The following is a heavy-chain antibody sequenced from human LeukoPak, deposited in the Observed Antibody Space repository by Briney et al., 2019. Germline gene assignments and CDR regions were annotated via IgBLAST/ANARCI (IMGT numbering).Heavy chain of an antibody. Sequence: PSQTLSLTCATSGASIASGSYHWDWIRQPAGSRPEYIGRISAGGRTNYDPSLKSRLTISMDTSKNHVSLRLSSVTAADTAVYYCTRGGHDYGGSFDTWGQGILVTVSS. J-gene: IGHJ5*02. CDR2: ISAGGRT. D-gene: IGHD4-23*01. CDR3: TRGGHDYGGSFDT. CDR1: GASIASGSYH. V-gene: IGHV4-61*02.